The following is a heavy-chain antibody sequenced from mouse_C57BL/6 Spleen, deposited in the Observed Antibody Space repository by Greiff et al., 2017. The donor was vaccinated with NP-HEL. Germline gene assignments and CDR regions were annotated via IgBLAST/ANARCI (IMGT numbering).Heavy chain of an antibody. CDR3: ARTCDGYYDAMDY. D-gene: IGHD2-3*01. CDR1: GYTFTSYT. V-gene: IGHV1-4*01. J-gene: IGHJ4*01. Sequence: VQLQQSGAELARPGASVKMSCKASGYTFTSYTMHWVKQRPGQGLEWIGYINPSSGYTKYNQKFKDKATLTADKSSSTAYMPLSSLTSEDSAVYYCARTCDGYYDAMDYWGQGTSVTVSS. CDR2: INPSSGYT.